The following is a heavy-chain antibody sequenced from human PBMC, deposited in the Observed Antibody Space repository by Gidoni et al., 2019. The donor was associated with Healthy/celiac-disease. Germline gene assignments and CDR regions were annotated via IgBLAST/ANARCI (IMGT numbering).Heavy chain of an antibody. V-gene: IGHV3-33*01. D-gene: IGHD3-22*01. CDR3: ARDPTYYYYDSKKWYTQIDY. CDR1: GFTFSSYG. Sequence: QVQLVESGGGVVQPGRSLRLSCAASGFTFSSYGMHWVRQAPGKGLEWVAVIWYDGSNKYYADSVKGRFTISRDNSKNTLYLQMNSLRAEDTAVYYCARDPTYYYYDSKKWYTQIDYWGQGTLVTVSS. CDR2: IWYDGSNK. J-gene: IGHJ4*02.